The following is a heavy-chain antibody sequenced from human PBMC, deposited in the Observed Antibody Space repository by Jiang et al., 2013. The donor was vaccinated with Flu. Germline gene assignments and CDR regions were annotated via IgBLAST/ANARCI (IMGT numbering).Heavy chain of an antibody. D-gene: IGHD3-22*01. Sequence: KPTQTLTLTCTFSGFSLNTSGVSVAWIRQPPGKALEWLGIIYWDDDKRYSPSLKSRLTITRGTSKNQVVLTMTNMDPVDTATYYCARTLYYDSSGYYGFDYWGQGTLVTVSS. CDR2: IYWDDDK. J-gene: IGHJ4*02. CDR1: GFSLNTSGVS. CDR3: ARTLYYDSSGYYGFDY. V-gene: IGHV2-5*02.